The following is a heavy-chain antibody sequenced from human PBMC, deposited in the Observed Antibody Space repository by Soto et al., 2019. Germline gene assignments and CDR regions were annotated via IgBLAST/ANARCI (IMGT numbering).Heavy chain of an antibody. J-gene: IGHJ4*02. D-gene: IGHD1-26*01. Sequence: ASVKVSCKASGYTFSSYAIHWVRQTTGQGLEWMGWMQPSSGRTGYAQKFQGRVTMTRDTSINTAYMELSSLTSDDTAFYYCARGVTAGVDYWGQGTLVTVSS. V-gene: IGHV1-8*01. CDR3: ARGVTAGVDY. CDR2: MQPSSGRT. CDR1: GYTFSSYA.